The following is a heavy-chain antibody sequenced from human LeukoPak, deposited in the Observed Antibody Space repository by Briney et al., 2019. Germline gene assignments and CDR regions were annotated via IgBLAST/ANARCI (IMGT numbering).Heavy chain of an antibody. CDR2: ISDIGSI. CDR1: GGSISSYY. V-gene: IGHV4-59*08. Sequence: SETLSLTCTVSGGSISSYYWSWIRQPPGKGLDWIAYISDIGSINYNPSLKSRVTISLDTSKNQFSLKLSSVTAADTAIYYCAGHHPRNTVDFWGQGTLVTVSS. J-gene: IGHJ4*02. D-gene: IGHD2-8*02. CDR3: AGHHPRNTVDF.